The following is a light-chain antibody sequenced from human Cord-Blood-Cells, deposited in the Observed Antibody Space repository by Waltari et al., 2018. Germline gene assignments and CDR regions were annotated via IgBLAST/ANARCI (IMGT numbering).Light chain of an antibody. CDR1: QDISNY. J-gene: IGKJ2*01. CDR2: EAS. V-gene: IGKV1-33*01. CDR3: QQYDNLPYT. Sequence: DIQMTQSPSSLSASVGDRVTITCQARQDISNYLNWYQQKPGKAPKLLIYEASNLETGVPSRFSGSGSGTDFTFTISSLQPEDIATYYCQQYDNLPYTFGQGTKLEIK.